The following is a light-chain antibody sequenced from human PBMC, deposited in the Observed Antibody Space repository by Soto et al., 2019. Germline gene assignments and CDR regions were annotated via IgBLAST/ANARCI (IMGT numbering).Light chain of an antibody. CDR3: QQYNSYGWT. CDR2: DAS. V-gene: IGKV1-5*01. Sequence: DIQMPTSPSRLSASVGARVTITCRASQSISSWLAWYQQKPGKAPKLLIYDASSLESGVPSRFSGSGSGTEFTLTISSLQPDDFATYYCQQYNSYGWTFGQGTKVDIK. CDR1: QSISSW. J-gene: IGKJ1*01.